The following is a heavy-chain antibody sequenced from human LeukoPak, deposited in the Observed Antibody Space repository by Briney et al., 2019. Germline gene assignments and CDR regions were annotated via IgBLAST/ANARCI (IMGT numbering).Heavy chain of an antibody. CDR1: GFTFSSYS. CDR3: ARDGGDCSGGSCYKGDFDY. Sequence: GGSLRLSCAASGFTFSSYSMNWVRQAPGKGLEWVSSISSSSSYIYYADSVKGRFTISRDNAKNSLYLQMNSLRAEDTAVYYCARDGGDCSGGSCYKGDFDYWGQGTLVTVSS. CDR2: ISSSSSYI. J-gene: IGHJ4*02. V-gene: IGHV3-21*04. D-gene: IGHD2-15*01.